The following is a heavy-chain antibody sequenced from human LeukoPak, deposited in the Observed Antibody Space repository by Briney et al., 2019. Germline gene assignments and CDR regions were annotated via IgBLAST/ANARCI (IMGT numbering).Heavy chain of an antibody. CDR3: ARGGVAAKYYFDF. CDR2: IYYSGST. Sequence: PSDTLSLTCTVSGGSISPLYWGWIRQAPGKGLEFIGYIYYSGSTNFNPSLKSRVTLSVDTSKSQISLKLTSVTAADTAVYYCARGGVAAKYYFDFWGQGTLVTVSS. V-gene: IGHV4-59*11. D-gene: IGHD3-10*01. J-gene: IGHJ4*02. CDR1: GGSISPLY.